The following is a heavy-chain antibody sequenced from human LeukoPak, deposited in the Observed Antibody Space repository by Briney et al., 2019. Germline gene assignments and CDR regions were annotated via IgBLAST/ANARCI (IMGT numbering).Heavy chain of an antibody. V-gene: IGHV3-21*01. J-gene: IGHJ4*02. Sequence: GGSLRLSCAASGFTFSSYSMNWVRQAPGKGLEWVSSISSSSSYIYYADSVKGRFTISRDNSKKTVYLRMSSLRTDDTAVYYCAKEEDGQKYWRCDSWGQGTRVTVSS. CDR2: ISSSSSYI. CDR1: GFTFSSYS. D-gene: IGHD5-24*01. CDR3: AKEEDGQKYWRCDS.